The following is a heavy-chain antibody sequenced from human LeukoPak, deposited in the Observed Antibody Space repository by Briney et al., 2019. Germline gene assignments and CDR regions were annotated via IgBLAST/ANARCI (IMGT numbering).Heavy chain of an antibody. Sequence: QPGRSLPLSCPASGFTFGDYAMSWVRQAPGKGLEWVGFIRSKAYGVTTEYAASVKGRFTISRDDSKSIAYLQMNSLKTEDTAVYYCTIYCSSTSCYGAFDIWGQGTMVTVSS. CDR2: IRSKAYGVTT. V-gene: IGHV3-49*04. J-gene: IGHJ3*02. D-gene: IGHD2-2*01. CDR1: GFTFGDYA. CDR3: TIYCSSTSCYGAFDI.